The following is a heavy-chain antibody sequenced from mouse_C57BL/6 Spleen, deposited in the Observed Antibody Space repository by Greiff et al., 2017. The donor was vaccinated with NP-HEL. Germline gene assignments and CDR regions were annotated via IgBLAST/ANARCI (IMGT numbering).Heavy chain of an antibody. CDR2: INPNNGGT. J-gene: IGHJ2*01. CDR1: GYKFTDYY. CDR3: AREYDYDRFDY. Sequence: VQLQQSGPELVKPGASVKISCKASGYKFTDYYMNWVKQSHGKSLEWIGDINPNNGGTSYNQKFKGKATLTVDKSSSTAYMELRSLTSEDSAVYYCAREYDYDRFDYWGQGTTLTVSS. D-gene: IGHD2-4*01. V-gene: IGHV1-26*01.